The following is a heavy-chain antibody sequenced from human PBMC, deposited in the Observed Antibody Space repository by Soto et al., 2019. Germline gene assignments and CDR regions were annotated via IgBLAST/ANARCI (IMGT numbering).Heavy chain of an antibody. J-gene: IGHJ6*02. CDR2: IKSKTDGGTT. CDR1: GFTFSNAW. Sequence: GGSLRLSCAASGFTFSNAWMSWVRQAPGKGLEWVGRIKSKTDGGTTDYAAPVKGRFTISRDDSKNTLYLQMNSLKTEDTAVYYCTTEGLAGHQIYYYYGMDVWGQGTTVTVS. D-gene: IGHD6-19*01. CDR3: TTEGLAGHQIYYYYGMDV. V-gene: IGHV3-15*01.